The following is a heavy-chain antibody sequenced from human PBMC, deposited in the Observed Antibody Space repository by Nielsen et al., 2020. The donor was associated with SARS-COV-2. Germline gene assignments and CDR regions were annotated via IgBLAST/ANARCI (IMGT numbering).Heavy chain of an antibody. J-gene: IGHJ6*02. CDR2: ITPYPVGT. D-gene: IGHD3/OR15-3a*01. V-gene: IGHV1-2*06. CDR1: GYTFTDYY. CDR3: ARARATIFGLVMSYGMDV. Sequence: SVTVSCTASGYTFTDYYIHWVRQPPAPGLDWMGRITPYPVGTNYAQKFQGTVTMTRDASISTVYMELTSDDTAVYYCARARATIFGLVMSYGMDVWGQGTTVAVSS.